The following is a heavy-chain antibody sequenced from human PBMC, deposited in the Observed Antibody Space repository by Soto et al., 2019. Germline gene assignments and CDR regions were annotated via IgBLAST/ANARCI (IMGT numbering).Heavy chain of an antibody. CDR3: ASTRGSASDY. V-gene: IGHV3-53*02. CDR2: IYNGGGK. J-gene: IGHJ4*02. CDR1: GFTVSGNY. Sequence: EVQLVETGGGLIQPGGSLRLSCAASGFTVSGNYMRWVRQAPGKGLEWVSVIYNGGGKYYAASVKGRVTISRDNSKNTLYLQMNSLRAEDTAVYYCASTRGSASDYWGQGTLVTVSS. D-gene: IGHD6-25*01.